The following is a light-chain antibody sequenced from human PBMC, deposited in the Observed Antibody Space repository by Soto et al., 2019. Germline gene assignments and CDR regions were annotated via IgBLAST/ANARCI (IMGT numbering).Light chain of an antibody. CDR1: QSISSW. CDR2: DAS. CDR3: QQYNSYWM. V-gene: IGKV1-5*01. J-gene: IGKJ1*01. Sequence: DIQMTQSPSTLSASVGDRVTITCRASQSISSWLAWYQQKPGKAPKLLIYDASSLESGVPSRFSGSGFGTEIALNISRLQPDDFAIYYGQQYNSYWMFGQGTKVDIK.